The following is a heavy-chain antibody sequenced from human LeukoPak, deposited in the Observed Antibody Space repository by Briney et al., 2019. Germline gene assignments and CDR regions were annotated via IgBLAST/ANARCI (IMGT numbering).Heavy chain of an antibody. Sequence: GGSLRLSCTTTGFTFSSYVMHWVRQAPGKGLEWVTVISSDGSGKHSAESVKGRFTISRDNSKNTLYLQMNSLRAEDTAVYYCAKDLTGGNYYLDYWGQGTLVTVSS. J-gene: IGHJ4*02. V-gene: IGHV3-30*18. D-gene: IGHD1-26*01. CDR2: ISSDGSGK. CDR3: AKDLTGGNYYLDY. CDR1: GFTFSSYV.